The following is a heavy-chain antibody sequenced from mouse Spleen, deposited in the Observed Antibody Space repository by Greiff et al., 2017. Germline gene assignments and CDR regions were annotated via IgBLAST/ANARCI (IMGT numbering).Heavy chain of an antibody. CDR1: GYSITSGYY. Sequence: ESGPGLVKPSQSLSLTCSVTGYSITSGYYWNWIRQFPGNKLEWMGYISYDGSNNYNPSLKNRISITRDTSKNQFFLKLNSVTTEDTATYYCARVFSYGRYAMDYWGQGTSVTVSS. CDR2: ISYDGSN. CDR3: ARVFSYGRYAMDY. J-gene: IGHJ4*01. V-gene: IGHV3-6*01. D-gene: IGHD2-10*02.